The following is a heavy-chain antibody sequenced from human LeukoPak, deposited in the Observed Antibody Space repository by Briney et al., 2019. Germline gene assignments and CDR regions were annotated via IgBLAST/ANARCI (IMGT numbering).Heavy chain of an antibody. V-gene: IGHV4-59*01. CDR1: GGSFRSYY. CDR3: ARYIVSYPHDAFDI. J-gene: IGHJ3*02. CDR2: IYYSGST. Sequence: PSETLSLTCTVSGGSFRSYYWSWIRQPPGKGLEWIGYIYYSGSTSYNPSLKSRVTISVDTSKKQFSLKLSSVTAADTAFYYCARYIVSYPHDAFDIWGQGTMLTVSS. D-gene: IGHD1-26*01.